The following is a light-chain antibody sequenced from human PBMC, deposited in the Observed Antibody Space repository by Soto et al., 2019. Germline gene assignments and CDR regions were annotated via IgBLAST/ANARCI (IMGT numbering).Light chain of an antibody. Sequence: QSALTQPASVSGSPGQSITISCTGTSSDVGGYNYVSWYQQHPGKAPKLMIYDVSNRPSGVSNRFSGSKSVNTASLTISGVQAEYDADYYCRSYTSSSPILYVLGNGTKLTV. CDR2: DVS. CDR1: SSDVGGYNY. CDR3: RSYTSSSPILYV. V-gene: IGLV2-14*01. J-gene: IGLJ1*01.